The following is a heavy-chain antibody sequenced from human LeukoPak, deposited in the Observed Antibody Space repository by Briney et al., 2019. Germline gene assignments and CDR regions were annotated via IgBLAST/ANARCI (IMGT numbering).Heavy chain of an antibody. V-gene: IGHV5-51*01. Sequence: GESLRISCQGSGYSFSSYWIAWVRQMPGKGLEWIGIIYPGDSDIRYSPSFQGQVTISADRSISTAYLQWSSLKASDTAMYYCARRWAAAGTLDYWGQGTLVTVSS. CDR1: GYSFSSYW. CDR3: ARRWAAAGTLDY. D-gene: IGHD6-13*01. CDR2: IYPGDSDI. J-gene: IGHJ4*02.